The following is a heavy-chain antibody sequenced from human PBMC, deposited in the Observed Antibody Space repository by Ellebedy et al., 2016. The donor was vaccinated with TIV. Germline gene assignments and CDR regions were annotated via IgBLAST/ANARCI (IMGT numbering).Heavy chain of an antibody. CDR3: AKSSVSSSYSPFHYYGMDV. Sequence: PGGSLRLSCAASGFTFSGYGMSWVRQAPGKGLEWVSGISAGGKSTYYAESVKGRFTISRDNSKNTVYLQMNSLRAEDTAVYHCAKSSVSSSYSPFHYYGMDVWGQGTTVTVSS. J-gene: IGHJ6*02. D-gene: IGHD6-13*01. CDR2: ISAGGKST. V-gene: IGHV3-23*01. CDR1: GFTFSGYG.